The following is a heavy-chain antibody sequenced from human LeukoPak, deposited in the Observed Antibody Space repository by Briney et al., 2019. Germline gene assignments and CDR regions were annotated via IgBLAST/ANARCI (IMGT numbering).Heavy chain of an antibody. D-gene: IGHD2/OR15-2a*01. CDR3: ARGLVIDP. Sequence: PSETLSLTCAVYGGSFSGYYRSWIRQPPGKGLEWIGEVNHSGSTNYNPSLKSRVTISVDTSKNQLSLKLSSVTAADTAVYYCARGLVIDPWGQGTLVTVSS. CDR2: VNHSGST. J-gene: IGHJ5*02. V-gene: IGHV4-34*01. CDR1: GGSFSGYY.